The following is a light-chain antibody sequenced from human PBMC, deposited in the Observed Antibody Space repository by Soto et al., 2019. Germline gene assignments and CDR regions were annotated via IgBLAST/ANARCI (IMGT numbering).Light chain of an antibody. J-gene: IGLJ3*02. Sequence: QSVLTQPPSASGTHGQRVTISCSGSNSNIGSKAVIWYQRLPGTAPTLLIYSDHQPPSGVPDRFSGSKSGTSASLAISWLQSDDEADYFCATWDDSLNAWVFGGGNKLTVL. CDR2: SDH. CDR3: ATWDDSLNAWV. CDR1: NSNIGSKA. V-gene: IGLV1-44*01.